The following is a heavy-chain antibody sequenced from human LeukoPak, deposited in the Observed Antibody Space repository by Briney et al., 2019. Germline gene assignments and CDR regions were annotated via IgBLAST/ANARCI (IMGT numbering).Heavy chain of an antibody. D-gene: IGHD3-22*01. CDR3: TTARSGVVVITFDY. CDR1: GFTFSNAW. J-gene: IGHJ4*02. CDR2: IKSKTDGGTT. Sequence: GGSLRLSCAASGFTFSNAWMSWVRQAPGKGLEWVGRIKSKTDGGTTDYAAPVKGRFTISRDDSKNTLYLQMNSLRTEDTAVYYCTTARSGVVVITFDYWGQGTLVTVSS. V-gene: IGHV3-15*01.